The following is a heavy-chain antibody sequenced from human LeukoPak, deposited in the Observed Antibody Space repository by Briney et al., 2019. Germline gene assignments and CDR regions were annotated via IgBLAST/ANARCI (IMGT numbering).Heavy chain of an antibody. J-gene: IGHJ4*02. CDR2: ISAYNGNT. Sequence: ASVRVSCTTSSYTFTNYDIYWVRQAPGQGLEWMGWISAYNGNTNYAQKLQGRVTMTTDTSTSTAYMELRSLRSDDTAVYYCARVVVGATLFDYWGQGTLVTVSS. V-gene: IGHV1-18*01. CDR3: ARVVVGATLFDY. D-gene: IGHD1-26*01. CDR1: SYTFTNYD.